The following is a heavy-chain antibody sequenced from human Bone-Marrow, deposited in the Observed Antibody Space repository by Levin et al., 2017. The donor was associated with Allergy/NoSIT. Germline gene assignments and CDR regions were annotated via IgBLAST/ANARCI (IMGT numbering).Heavy chain of an antibody. Sequence: GGSLRLSCAASGFTFNSDWMHWVRQAPGKGLVWVSRISADGRVTTYADYVKGRFTISRDNAKNTLYLQMNSLRAEDTALYYCARVTRAAAGIDSWGQGTLVTVSS. CDR2: ISADGRVT. CDR3: ARVTRAAAGIDS. D-gene: IGHD6-13*01. V-gene: IGHV3-74*01. CDR1: GFTFNSDW. J-gene: IGHJ4*02.